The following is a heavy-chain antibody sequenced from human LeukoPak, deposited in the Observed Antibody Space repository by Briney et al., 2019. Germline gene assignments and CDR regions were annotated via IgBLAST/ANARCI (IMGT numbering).Heavy chain of an antibody. CDR2: INHSGST. CDR3: ARGPYGGYSY. J-gene: IGHJ4*02. Sequence: SETLSLTCAVYGGSFSGYYWNWIRQPPGKGLEWIGEINHSGSTNYNPSLKSRVTISVDTSKNQFSLKLSSVTAADTAVYYCARGPYGGYSYWGQGTLVTVSS. V-gene: IGHV4-34*01. CDR1: GGSFSGYY. D-gene: IGHD5-12*01.